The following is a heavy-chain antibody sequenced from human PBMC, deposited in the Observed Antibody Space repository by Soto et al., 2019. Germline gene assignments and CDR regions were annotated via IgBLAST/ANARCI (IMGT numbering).Heavy chain of an antibody. CDR3: ARALYSYGYYAMDV. CDR2: ISAYNSNT. Sequence: QVHLVQSGAEVKKPGASVKVSCKTSGYTFTTYGISWVRQAPGQGLERMGWISAYNSNTNYAQKLQGRVTMTTDTSTSTAYMELRSLRSDDTAVYYCARALYSYGYYAMDVWGQGTTVTVSS. CDR1: GYTFTTYG. J-gene: IGHJ6*02. D-gene: IGHD5-18*01. V-gene: IGHV1-18*04.